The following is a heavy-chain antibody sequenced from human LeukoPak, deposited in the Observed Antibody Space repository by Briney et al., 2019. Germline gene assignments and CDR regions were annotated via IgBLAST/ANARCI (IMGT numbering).Heavy chain of an antibody. Sequence: GGSLRLSCAVSVITFSNCGMSWVRQAPGRGREWVSGISDSGGRTNYADSVKGRFTISRDNPKNTLYLQMNSLRAQDTAVYFCAKRGFVIRVILVGFHKEAYYFDSWGQGALVTVSS. CDR2: ISDSGGRT. J-gene: IGHJ4*02. D-gene: IGHD3-22*01. V-gene: IGHV3-23*01. CDR1: VITFSNCG. CDR3: AKRGFVIRVILVGFHKEAYYFDS.